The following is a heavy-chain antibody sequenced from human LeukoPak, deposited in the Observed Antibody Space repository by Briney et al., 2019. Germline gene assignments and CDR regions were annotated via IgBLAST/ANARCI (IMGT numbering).Heavy chain of an antibody. CDR2: FDPEDGET. CDR3: ATGAGGQLLILWYFDY. V-gene: IGHV1-24*01. Sequence: GGSLRLSCEASGFSFNNYPMHWVRQAPGKGLEWMGGFDPEDGETIYAQKFQGRVTMTEDTSTDTAYMELSSLRSEDTAVYYCATGAGGQLLILWYFDYWGQGTLVTVSS. D-gene: IGHD2-2*01. CDR1: GFSFNNYP. J-gene: IGHJ4*02.